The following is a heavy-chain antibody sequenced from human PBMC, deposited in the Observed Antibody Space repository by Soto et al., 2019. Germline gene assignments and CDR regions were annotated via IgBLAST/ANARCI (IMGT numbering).Heavy chain of an antibody. V-gene: IGHV3-11*01. J-gene: IGHJ6*02. CDR3: ARAREVFYCSGGSCSYYYYGMDV. CDR2: ISSSGSTI. Sequence: VRLSCAASGFTFSDYYMSWIRQAPGKGLEWVSYISSSGSTIYYADSVKGRFTISRDNAKNSLYLQMNSLRAEDTAVYYCARAREVFYCSGGSCSYYYYGMDVWGQGTTVTVSS. CDR1: GFTFSDYY. D-gene: IGHD2-15*01.